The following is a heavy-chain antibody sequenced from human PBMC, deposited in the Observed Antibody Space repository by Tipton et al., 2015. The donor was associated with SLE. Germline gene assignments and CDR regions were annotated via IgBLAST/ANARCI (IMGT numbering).Heavy chain of an antibody. Sequence: TLSLTCAVYGGSFSAYYWGWIRQPPGKGLEWIGSIYYSGSTYYNPSLKSRVTISVDTSKNQFSLKLSSVTATDTAVLYCARQVGTMVRGVPSPFYWGQGTLVTVSS. CDR2: IYYSGST. CDR3: ARQVGTMVRGVPSPFY. V-gene: IGHV4-39*01. J-gene: IGHJ4*02. D-gene: IGHD3-10*01. CDR1: GGSFSAYY.